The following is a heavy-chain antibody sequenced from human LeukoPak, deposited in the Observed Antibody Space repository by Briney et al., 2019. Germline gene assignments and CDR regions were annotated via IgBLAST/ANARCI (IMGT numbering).Heavy chain of an antibody. J-gene: IGHJ6*03. Sequence: SVKVSCKASGGTFSSYAISWVRQAPGQGLEWMGGIIPIFGTANYAQKFPGRVTITADESTSTAYMELSSLRSEDTAVYYCARDRIIMAKSYYYYYYMDVWGKGTTVTVSS. V-gene: IGHV1-69*13. CDR1: GGTFSSYA. CDR3: ARDRIIMAKSYYYYYYMDV. D-gene: IGHD5-12*01. CDR2: IIPIFGTA.